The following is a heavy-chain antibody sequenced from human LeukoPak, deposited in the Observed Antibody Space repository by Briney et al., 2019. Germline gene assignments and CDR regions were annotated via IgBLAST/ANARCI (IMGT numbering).Heavy chain of an antibody. CDR2: INPNSGGT. D-gene: IGHD3-22*01. J-gene: IGHJ4*02. V-gene: IGHV1-2*02. CDR3: ARDRDDSSGYYRETLFDY. CDR1: GYTFTGYY. Sequence: ASVKVSCKASGYTFTGYYMHWVRQAPGQGLEWMGWINPNSGGTNYAQKFQGRVTMIRDTSISTAYMELSRLRSDDTAVYYCARDRDDSSGYYRETLFDYWGQGTLVTVSS.